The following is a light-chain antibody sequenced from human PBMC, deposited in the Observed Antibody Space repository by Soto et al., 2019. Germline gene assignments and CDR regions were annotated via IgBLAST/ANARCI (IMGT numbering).Light chain of an antibody. CDR2: DNT. CDR1: SSNIGAGYD. CDR3: QSYDRSQSDYV. Sequence: QSVLTQPPSVSGAPGQRVTISCTGSSSNIGAGYDVHWYRHLPGTAPNLLIYDNTNRPSGVPDRFSGSKSGTSASLAITGLQAEDEADYYCQSYDRSQSDYVFGSGTKVTVL. J-gene: IGLJ1*01. V-gene: IGLV1-40*01.